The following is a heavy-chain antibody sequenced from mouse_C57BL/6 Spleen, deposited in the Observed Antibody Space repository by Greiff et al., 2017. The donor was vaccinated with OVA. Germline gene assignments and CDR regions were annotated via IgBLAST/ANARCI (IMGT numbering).Heavy chain of an antibody. CDR1: GFNIKDYY. V-gene: IGHV14-2*01. CDR3: ARGDYYYGTPAMDY. D-gene: IGHD1-1*01. CDR2: IDPEDGET. Sequence: VQLQQSGAELVKPGASVKLSCTASGFNIKDYYMHWVKQRTEQGLEWIGRIDPEDGETKYAQKFQGKATITADTSSNTAYLQLSSLTSEDTAVYYCARGDYYYGTPAMDYWGQGTSVTVSS. J-gene: IGHJ4*01.